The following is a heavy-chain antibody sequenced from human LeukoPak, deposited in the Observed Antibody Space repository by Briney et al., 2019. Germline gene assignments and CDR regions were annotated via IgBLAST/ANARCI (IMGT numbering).Heavy chain of an antibody. CDR3: ARRYLGYATPMDV. CDR2: IYYSGST. J-gene: IGHJ6*03. V-gene: IGHV4-39*01. Sequence: SETLSLTCTVSGGSISSSSYYWGWIRQPPGKGLEWIGSIYYSGSTYYNPSLKSRVTISVDTSKNQFSLKLSSVTAADTAVYYCARRYLGYATPMDVWGKGTTVTVSS. CDR1: GGSISSSSYY. D-gene: IGHD2-15*01.